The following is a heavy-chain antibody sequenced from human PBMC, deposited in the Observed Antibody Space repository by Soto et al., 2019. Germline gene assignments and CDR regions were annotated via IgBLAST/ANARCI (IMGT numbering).Heavy chain of an antibody. CDR2: ISSSSSTI. V-gene: IGHV3-48*01. Sequence: GGSLRLSCAASGFTFSSYSMNWVRQAPGKGLEWVSYISSSSSTIYYADSVKGRFTISRDNAKNSLYLQMNSLIAEDTAVYYCARDPGSHSSYSRRNWFDPWGQGTLVTVSS. CDR3: ARDPGSHSSYSRRNWFDP. CDR1: GFTFSSYS. D-gene: IGHD1-26*01. J-gene: IGHJ5*02.